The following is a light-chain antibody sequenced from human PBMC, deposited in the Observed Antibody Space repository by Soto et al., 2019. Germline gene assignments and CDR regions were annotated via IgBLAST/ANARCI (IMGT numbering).Light chain of an antibody. CDR1: SSDAGSYNL. V-gene: IGLV2-23*01. CDR2: EGS. CDR3: CSYAGSSTYV. J-gene: IGLJ1*01. Sequence: QSVLTQPASVSGSPGQSITISCTGTSSDAGSYNLDSWYQQHPGKAPKLMIYEGSKRPSGVSNRFSGSKSGNTASLTISGLQAEDEADYYCCSYAGSSTYVFGTGTKVTVL.